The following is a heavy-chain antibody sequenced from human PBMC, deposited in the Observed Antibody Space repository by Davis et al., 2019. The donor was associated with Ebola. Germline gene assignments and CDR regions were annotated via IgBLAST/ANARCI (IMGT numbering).Heavy chain of an antibody. Sequence: ASVKVSCKASGYSFTSYGISWVRQAPGQGLEWMGWISGYEDNTNYAPRFQGRITLTKDRATGTAYMELRSLRSDDTAVYFCARTSIVGTTTTASDIWGQGTKVTVSS. CDR2: ISGYEDNT. V-gene: IGHV1-18*01. J-gene: IGHJ3*02. D-gene: IGHD1-26*01. CDR3: ARTSIVGTTTTASDI. CDR1: GYSFTSYG.